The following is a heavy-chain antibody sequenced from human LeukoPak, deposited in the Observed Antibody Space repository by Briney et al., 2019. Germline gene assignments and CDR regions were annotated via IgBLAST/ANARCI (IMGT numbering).Heavy chain of an antibody. Sequence: SETLSLTCTVSGGSVSSGGYYWSWIRQPPGKGLEWIGYIYYSGSTNYNPSLKSRVTISVDTFKNQFSLKLTSVTAADTAVYYCARKDYGDYYFDYWGQGTLVTVSS. CDR1: GGSVSSGGYY. D-gene: IGHD4-17*01. CDR3: ARKDYGDYYFDY. CDR2: IYYSGST. J-gene: IGHJ4*02. V-gene: IGHV4-61*08.